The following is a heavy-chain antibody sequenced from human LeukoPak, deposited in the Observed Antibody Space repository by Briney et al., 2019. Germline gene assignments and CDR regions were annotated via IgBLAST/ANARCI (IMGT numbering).Heavy chain of an antibody. D-gene: IGHD6-19*01. CDR3: ARRAVAGNWFDY. Sequence: SETLSLTCAVYGGSFSGYYWSWIRQPPGKGLEWIGEINHSRSTNYNPSLKSRVAMSVDTSKNQFSLKLSSLTAADTAVYYCARRAVAGNWFDYWGQGTLVTVSS. CDR2: INHSRST. CDR1: GGSFSGYY. V-gene: IGHV4-34*01. J-gene: IGHJ4*02.